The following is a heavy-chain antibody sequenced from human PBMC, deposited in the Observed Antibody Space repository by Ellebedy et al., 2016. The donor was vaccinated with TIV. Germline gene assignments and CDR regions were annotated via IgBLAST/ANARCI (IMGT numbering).Heavy chain of an antibody. CDR1: GFNFRIYS. Sequence: GESLKISCIASGFNFRIYSMTWVRQAPGKGLECIAHIGMSSSSSYYADSVKGRFTISRDAYKNTVNLQMNSLRVEDTAIYYCAVVDFCWGQGTLVTVSS. D-gene: IGHD2-15*01. J-gene: IGHJ4*02. CDR3: AVVDFC. CDR2: IGMSSSSS. V-gene: IGHV3-48*01.